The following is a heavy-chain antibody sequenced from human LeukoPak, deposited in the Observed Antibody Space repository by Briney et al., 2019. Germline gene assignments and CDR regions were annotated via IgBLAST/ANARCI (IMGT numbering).Heavy chain of an antibody. J-gene: IGHJ4*02. V-gene: IGHV3-23*01. Sequence: GGSLRLSCSASGFTFTTYAMTWVRQPPGKGLEWVSGISGTGDTTSYADSVKGRFTISRDNSKNTLFLQMNSLRAEDTAIYYCAKASAFYFDTSGYPIPRYYDFWGQGTLVTVSA. D-gene: IGHD3-22*01. CDR2: ISGTGDTT. CDR1: GFTFTTYA. CDR3: AKASAFYFDTSGYPIPRYYDF.